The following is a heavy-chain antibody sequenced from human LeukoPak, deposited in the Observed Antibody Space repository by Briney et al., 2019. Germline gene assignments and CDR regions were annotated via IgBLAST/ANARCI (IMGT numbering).Heavy chain of an antibody. Sequence: SETLSLTCTVSGGSISSSSYYWGWIRQPPGKGLEWIGSIYYSGSTYCNPSLKSRVTISVDTSKNQFSLKLSSVTAADTAVYYCARRAPAVGGAFDIWGQGTMVTVSS. CDR3: ARRAPAVGGAFDI. V-gene: IGHV4-39*01. CDR1: GGSISSSSYY. D-gene: IGHD2-2*01. CDR2: IYYSGST. J-gene: IGHJ3*02.